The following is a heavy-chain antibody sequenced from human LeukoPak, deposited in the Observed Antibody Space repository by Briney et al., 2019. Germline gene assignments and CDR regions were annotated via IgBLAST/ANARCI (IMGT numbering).Heavy chain of an antibody. CDR2: IRGSDGTT. Sequence: PGRSLRLSCAASGFTFSSYGMHWVRQAPGKGLEWVSGIRGSDGTTHYADSVKGRYTISIDNSKIALYLQMNSLRAEDTAMYYCAKEGGSSGRAGWFDPWGQGTLVTVSS. D-gene: IGHD6-19*01. J-gene: IGHJ5*02. V-gene: IGHV3-23*01. CDR3: AKEGGSSGRAGWFDP. CDR1: GFTFSSYG.